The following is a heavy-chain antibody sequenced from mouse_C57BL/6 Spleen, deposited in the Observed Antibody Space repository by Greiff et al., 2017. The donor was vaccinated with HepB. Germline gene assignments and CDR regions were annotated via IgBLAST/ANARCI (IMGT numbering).Heavy chain of an antibody. CDR2: IYPGDGDT. CDR3: ASAMVTTSAMDY. V-gene: IGHV1-82*01. D-gene: IGHD2-2*01. J-gene: IGHJ4*01. CDR1: GYAFSSSW. Sequence: QVQLKESGPELVKPGASVKISCKASGYAFSSSWMNWVKQRTGKGLEWIGRIYPGDGDTNYNGKFKGKATLTADKSSSTAYMQLSSLTSEDSAVYFCASAMVTTSAMDYWGQGTSVTVSS.